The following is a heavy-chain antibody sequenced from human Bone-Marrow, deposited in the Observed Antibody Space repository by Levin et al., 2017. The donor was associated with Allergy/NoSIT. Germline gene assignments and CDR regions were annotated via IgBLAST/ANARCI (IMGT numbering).Heavy chain of an antibody. J-gene: IGHJ4*02. CDR2: ISFDGSNK. V-gene: IGHV3-30*18. CDR1: GFTLSSYG. Sequence: PGGSLRLSCAASGFTLSSYGMQWVRQAPGKGLEWVTVISFDGSNKYFADSVKGRFDVSRDNSKNTLYLQMKSLRPEDTAVYYCVKEGPGNYYSAYFDSWGQGTLVTVSS. CDR3: VKEGPGNYYSAYFDS. D-gene: IGHD3-10*01.